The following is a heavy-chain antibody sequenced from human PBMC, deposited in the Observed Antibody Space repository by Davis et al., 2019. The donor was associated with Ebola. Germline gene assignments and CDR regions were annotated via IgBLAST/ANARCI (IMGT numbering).Heavy chain of an antibody. Sequence: PGGSLRLSCAASGFTFSSYWMSWVRQAPGKGLEWVANIKQDGSEKYYVDSVKGRFTISRDNAKNSLYLQMNSLRAEDTALYYCARVDDSSGYYYGYFDYWGQGTLVTVSS. CDR3: ARVDDSSGYYYGYFDY. J-gene: IGHJ4*02. CDR2: IKQDGSEK. CDR1: GFTFSSYW. V-gene: IGHV3-7*03. D-gene: IGHD3-22*01.